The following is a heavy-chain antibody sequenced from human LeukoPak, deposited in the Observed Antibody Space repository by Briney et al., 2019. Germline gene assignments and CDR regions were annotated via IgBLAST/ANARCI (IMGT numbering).Heavy chain of an antibody. D-gene: IGHD6-6*01. Sequence: GGSLRLSCAASGFTFSNYAMSWVRQAPGKGLEWVSTFSSSGANTYYADSVKGRFTISRDNAKNSLYLQMNSLRAEDTAVYYCARAKYSSSRSGFDYWGQGTLVTVSS. CDR3: ARAKYSSSRSGFDY. CDR2: FSSSGANT. CDR1: GFTFSNYA. V-gene: IGHV3-23*01. J-gene: IGHJ4*02.